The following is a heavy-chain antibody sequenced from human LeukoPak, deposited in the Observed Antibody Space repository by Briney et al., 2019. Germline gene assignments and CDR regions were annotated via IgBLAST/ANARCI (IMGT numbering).Heavy chain of an antibody. Sequence: SETLSLTCTVSGYSISSGYYWGWIRQPPGKGLEWIGSIYHSGSTYYNPSLKSRVTISVDTSKNQFSLKLSSVTAADTAVYYCARVVIITYYYYYMDVWGKGTTVTVSS. CDR1: GYSISSGYY. V-gene: IGHV4-38-2*02. D-gene: IGHD3-3*01. CDR2: IYHSGST. CDR3: ARVVIITYYYYYMDV. J-gene: IGHJ6*03.